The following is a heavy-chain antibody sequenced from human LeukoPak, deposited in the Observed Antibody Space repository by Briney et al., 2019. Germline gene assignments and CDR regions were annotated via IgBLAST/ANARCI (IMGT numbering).Heavy chain of an antibody. CDR1: GGSISSGDYY. J-gene: IGHJ3*02. D-gene: IGHD3-22*01. CDR2: IYYSGST. CDR3: ARNYYDSSGYYYVGAFDI. Sequence: SQTLSLTCTVSGGSISSGDYYWSWIRQPPGKGLEWIVYIYYSGSTYYNPSLKSRVTISVDTSKNQFSLKLSSVTAADTAVYYCARNYYDSSGYYYVGAFDIWGQGTMVTVSS. V-gene: IGHV4-30-4*08.